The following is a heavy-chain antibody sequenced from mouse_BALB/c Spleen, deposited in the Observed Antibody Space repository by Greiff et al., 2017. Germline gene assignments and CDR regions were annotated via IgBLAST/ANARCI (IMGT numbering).Heavy chain of an antibody. V-gene: IGHV3-2*02. CDR2: ISYSGRT. J-gene: IGHJ1*01. D-gene: IGHD1-1*01. Sequence: DVQLQESGPGLVKPSQSLSLTCTVTGYSITSDYAWNWIRQFPGNKLEWMGYISYSGRTSYNPSLKSRISITRDTSKNQFFLQLNSVTTEDTATYYCARGATVVATDWYFDVWGAGTTVTVSS. CDR3: ARGATVVATDWYFDV. CDR1: GYSITSDYA.